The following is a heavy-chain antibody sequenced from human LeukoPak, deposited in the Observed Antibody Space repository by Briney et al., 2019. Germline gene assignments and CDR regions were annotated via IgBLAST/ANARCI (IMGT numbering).Heavy chain of an antibody. Sequence: SETLSLTCTVSGGSISSDNYYWGWIRQPPGKGLEWIGSIYYSGTTYYNPSLKSRVTISVDTSKNQFSLKLSSVTAADTALYYCAKHYMGSSYNHGLDCWGQGTLVTVS. D-gene: IGHD3-10*01. J-gene: IGHJ4*02. CDR3: AKHYMGSSYNHGLDC. CDR2: IYYSGTT. CDR1: GGSISSDNYY. V-gene: IGHV4-39*01.